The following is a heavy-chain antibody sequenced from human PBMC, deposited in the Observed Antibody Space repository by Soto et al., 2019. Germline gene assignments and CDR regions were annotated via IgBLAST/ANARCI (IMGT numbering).Heavy chain of an antibody. J-gene: IGHJ4*01. CDR1: GFTFNTFA. V-gene: IGHV3-23*01. Sequence: TVGSLRLSCAASGFTFNTFAMSWVRQAPGKGLEWVSSLSGGGDTTYSAESVEGRFFISRDNSKNTLFLQMNSLRAEDTAVYYCAKDSNYYGSGSYYVYWGHGILVTVSS. CDR2: LSGGGDTT. D-gene: IGHD3-10*01. CDR3: AKDSNYYGSGSYYVY.